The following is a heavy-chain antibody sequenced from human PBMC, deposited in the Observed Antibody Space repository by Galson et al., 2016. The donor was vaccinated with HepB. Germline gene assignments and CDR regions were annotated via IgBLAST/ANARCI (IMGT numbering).Heavy chain of an antibody. V-gene: IGHV4-59*01. D-gene: IGHD3-22*01. Sequence: ETLSLTCTVSGGSITNYYWSWIRQSPGKGLEWIGYIFYSGATKYNPSLESRITISVDTSKNQFSLKLSSVTAADTAVYYCARGGASSRWLFPWGQGTLVTVSS. CDR3: ARGGASSRWLFP. J-gene: IGHJ5*02. CDR2: IFYSGAT. CDR1: GGSITNYY.